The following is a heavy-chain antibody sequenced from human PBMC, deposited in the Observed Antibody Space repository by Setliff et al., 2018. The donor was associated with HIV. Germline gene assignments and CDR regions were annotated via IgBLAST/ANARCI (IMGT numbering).Heavy chain of an antibody. CDR3: VKGDNFWTGYSTYFEFDP. V-gene: IGHV3-23*01. CDR2: IDPSGSRI. D-gene: IGHD3-3*01. J-gene: IGHJ5*02. Sequence: PGGSLRLSCAASEFTLSGYSMSWVRQVPGKGLEWVSAIDPSGSRIFYSDSVRGRFTISRDNSKNTLYLQMNSLRVEDTAVYYCVKGDNFWTGYSTYFEFDPWGQGTLVTVSS. CDR1: EFTLSGYS.